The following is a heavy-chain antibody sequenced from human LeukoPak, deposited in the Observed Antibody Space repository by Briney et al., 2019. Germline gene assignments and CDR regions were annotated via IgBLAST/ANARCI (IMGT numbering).Heavy chain of an antibody. V-gene: IGHV3-23*01. D-gene: IGHD3-3*01. CDR1: GFTFSSYA. CDR3: ARKRYYDFWSGYYPYWYYYYYMDV. Sequence: PGGSLRLSCAASGFTFSSYAMSWVRQAPGKGLEWVSAISGSGGSTYYADSVKGQFTISRGNSKNTLYLQMNSLRAEDTAVYYCARKRYYDFWSGYYPYWYYYYYMDVWGKGTTVTVSS. CDR2: ISGSGGST. J-gene: IGHJ6*03.